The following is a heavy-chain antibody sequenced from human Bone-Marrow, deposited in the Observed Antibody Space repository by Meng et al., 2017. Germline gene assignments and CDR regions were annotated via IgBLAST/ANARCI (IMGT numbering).Heavy chain of an antibody. V-gene: IGHV1-18*01. D-gene: IGHD2-8*01. CDR2: ISAYNSNT. J-gene: IGHJ4*02. Sequence: VRLVQYGGEAKKPGASVMSSSRASGNIFAVNGIRWVQRAPGLGCEWMGWISAYNSNTNQAQKRQGSVTMAKATSTSTVYMELRSLESDATAVYYCAREWSAPYLDYWGQGTLVTVSS. CDR3: AREWSAPYLDY. CDR1: GNIFAVNG.